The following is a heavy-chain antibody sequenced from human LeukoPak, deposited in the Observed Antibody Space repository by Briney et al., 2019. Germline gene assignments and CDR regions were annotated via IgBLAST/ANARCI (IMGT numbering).Heavy chain of an antibody. D-gene: IGHD1-14*01. J-gene: IGHJ3*02. CDR2: ISTYDDGT. CDR1: GYTFTSCG. V-gene: IGHV1-18*01. Sequence: GASVKVSCTGFGYTFTSCGISWVRQAPGEGLEWMGWISTYDDGTSNAQNFQGRVTLTKDTSTNTAYMELPSLRSDDTAIYYCARDFLRSVSEKFVDVFDIWGQGTMVTVSS. CDR3: ARDFLRSVSEKFVDVFDI.